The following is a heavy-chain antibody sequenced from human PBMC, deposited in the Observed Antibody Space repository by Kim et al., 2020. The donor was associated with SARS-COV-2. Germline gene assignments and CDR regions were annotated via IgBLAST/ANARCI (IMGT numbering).Heavy chain of an antibody. J-gene: IGHJ5*02. CDR1: GGSFSGYY. CDR3: ARVAGWGCSSTSCYGLWFDP. V-gene: IGHV4-34*01. Sequence: SETLSLTCAVYGGSFSGYYWSWIRQPPGKGLEWIGEINHSGSTNYNPSLKSRVTISVDTSKNQFSLKLSSVTAADTAVYYCARVAGWGCSSTSCYGLWFDPRSQGTLVTVSS. CDR2: INHSGST. D-gene: IGHD2-2*01.